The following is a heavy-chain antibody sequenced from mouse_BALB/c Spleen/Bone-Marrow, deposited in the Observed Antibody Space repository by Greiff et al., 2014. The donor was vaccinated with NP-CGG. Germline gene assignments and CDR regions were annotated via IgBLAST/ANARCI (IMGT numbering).Heavy chain of an antibody. J-gene: IGHJ2*01. D-gene: IGHD4-1*01. CDR1: GFTFSSYG. CDR2: ISSGGSYT. Sequence: EVMLVESGGDLVKPGGSLKLSCAASGFTFSSYGMSWVRQTPDKRLEWVATISSGGSYTYYPDSVKGRFTISRDNAKNTLYLQMSSLKSEDTAMYYCARLGRDYFDYWGQGTTLTVSP. V-gene: IGHV5-6*02. CDR3: ARLGRDYFDY.